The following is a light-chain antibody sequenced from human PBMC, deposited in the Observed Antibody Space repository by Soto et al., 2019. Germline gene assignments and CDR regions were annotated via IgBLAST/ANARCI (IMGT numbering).Light chain of an antibody. Sequence: QSALTQPASVSGSPGQSITISCTGTSSDVGSYNLVSWYQQLPGKAPKLMIYEVSKRPSGVSNRFSGSKSGNTASLTISGLQAEDEADYYCCSYARSSTSLGVFGGGTKLTVL. CDR2: EVS. CDR1: SSDVGSYNL. CDR3: CSYARSSTSLGV. V-gene: IGLV2-23*02. J-gene: IGLJ3*02.